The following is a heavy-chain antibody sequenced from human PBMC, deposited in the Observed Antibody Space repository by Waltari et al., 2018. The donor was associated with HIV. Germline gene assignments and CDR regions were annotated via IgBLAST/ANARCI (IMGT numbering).Heavy chain of an antibody. CDR1: GFTFRSYA. Sequence: EVQLLESGGGLVQPGGSLRLSCAGSGFTFRSYAMSWVRQAPGKGLEWVSAISGSGGSTYYADSVKGRFTIASDHSKNTLYLQMNSLRAEDTAVYYCAKIVGSNYVLPYYYYGMDVWGQGTTVTVSS. V-gene: IGHV3-23*01. CDR2: ISGSGGST. J-gene: IGHJ6*02. CDR3: AKIVGSNYVLPYYYYGMDV. D-gene: IGHD4-4*01.